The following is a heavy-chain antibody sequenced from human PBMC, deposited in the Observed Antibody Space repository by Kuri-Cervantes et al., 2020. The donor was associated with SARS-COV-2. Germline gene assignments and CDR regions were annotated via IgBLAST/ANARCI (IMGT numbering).Heavy chain of an antibody. CDR3: ARGAGVGLANDYFDY. Sequence: GESLKISCAASGFTFSSFAMSWVRQAPGKGLEWVSAISGSDDSTHYADSVKGRFTISRDNSKNTLYLQMNSLRAEDTAVYYCARGAGVGLANDYFDYWGQGTLVTVSS. CDR1: GFTFSSFA. J-gene: IGHJ4*02. V-gene: IGHV3-23*01. D-gene: IGHD3-3*01. CDR2: ISGSDDST.